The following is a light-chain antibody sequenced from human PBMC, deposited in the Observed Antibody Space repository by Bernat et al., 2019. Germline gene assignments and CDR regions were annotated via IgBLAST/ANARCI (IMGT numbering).Light chain of an antibody. CDR2: EAS. CDR1: QSISSW. V-gene: IGKV1-5*03. J-gene: IGKJ1*01. Sequence: DIQMTQPPSTLSASVGDRVTITCHASQSISSWLAWYQQKPGKAPKLLIYEASTLQTGVPSRFSGSGSGTEFTLTISSLQPDDFATYHCQQYDTSSNTFGQGTKVEVK. CDR3: QQYDTSSNT.